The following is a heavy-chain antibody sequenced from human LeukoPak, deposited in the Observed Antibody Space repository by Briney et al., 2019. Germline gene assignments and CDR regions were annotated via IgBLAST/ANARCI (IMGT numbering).Heavy chain of an antibody. CDR3: ARDHESRGGNWFDT. CDR2: IYSGGST. Sequence: GGSLRLSCAASGFTVSSNYMSWVRQAPGKGLEWVSVIYSGGSTYYADSVKGRFTISRDNSKNTLYLQMNSLRAEDMAVYYCARDHESRGGNWFDTWGQGTLVTASS. CDR1: GFTVSSNY. D-gene: IGHD2-15*01. V-gene: IGHV3-66*01. J-gene: IGHJ5*02.